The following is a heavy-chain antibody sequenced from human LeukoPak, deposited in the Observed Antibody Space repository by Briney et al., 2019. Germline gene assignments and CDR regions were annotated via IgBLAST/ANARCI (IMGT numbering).Heavy chain of an antibody. J-gene: IGHJ4*02. CDR2: ISGCGGST. D-gene: IGHD2-8*02. CDR3: AKEPVLVGASFPDY. V-gene: IGHV3-23*01. Sequence: GGSLRLSCAASGFTFSSYAMSWVRQAPGKGLEWVSAISGCGGSTYYADSVKGRFTISRDNSKNTLYLQMNSLRAEDTAVYYCAKEPVLVGASFPDYWGQGTLVTVSS. CDR1: GFTFSSYA.